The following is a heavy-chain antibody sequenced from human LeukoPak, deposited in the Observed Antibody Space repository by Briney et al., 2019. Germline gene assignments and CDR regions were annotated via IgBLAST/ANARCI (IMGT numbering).Heavy chain of an antibody. D-gene: IGHD6-13*01. J-gene: IGHJ4*02. CDR3: ARVWQQLAHFDY. Sequence: SETLSLTCTVSGYSISSGYYWGWIRQPPGKGLEWIGSIYHSGSTYYNPSLKSRVTISVDTSKNQFSLKLSSVTAADTAVYYCARVWQQLAHFDYWGQGTLVTVSS. CDR2: IYHSGST. CDR1: GYSISSGYY. V-gene: IGHV4-38-2*02.